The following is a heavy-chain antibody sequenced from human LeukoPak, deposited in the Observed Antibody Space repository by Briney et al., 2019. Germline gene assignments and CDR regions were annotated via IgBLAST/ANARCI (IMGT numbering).Heavy chain of an antibody. CDR1: GGSINRGY. V-gene: IGHV4-30-4*08. Sequence: SQTLSLTCTVSGGSINRGYWSWVRQHPGKGLEWIGHIFYSGSTFYNPSLKSRVTIAVHTPRDQFSLQLTSVTAADTAVYYCASGYGSGWFDRWGQGTLVSVSS. J-gene: IGHJ5*02. D-gene: IGHD6-13*01. CDR2: IFYSGST. CDR3: ASGYGSGWFDR.